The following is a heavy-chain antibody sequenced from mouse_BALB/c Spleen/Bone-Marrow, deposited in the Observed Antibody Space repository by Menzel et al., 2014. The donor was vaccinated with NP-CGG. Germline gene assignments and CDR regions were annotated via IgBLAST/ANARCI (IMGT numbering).Heavy chain of an antibody. Sequence: VQLQQSGAELVKPGASVKLSCTASGFNIKDTYMHWVKQRPEQGLEWIGRTDPANGDTKYDPKFQGKATITADTSSNTAYLRLSSLTSEDTAVYYCASYYYGSSSFAYWGQGTLVTVSA. V-gene: IGHV14-3*02. CDR2: TDPANGDT. CDR3: ASYYYGSSSFAY. J-gene: IGHJ3*01. CDR1: GFNIKDTY. D-gene: IGHD1-1*01.